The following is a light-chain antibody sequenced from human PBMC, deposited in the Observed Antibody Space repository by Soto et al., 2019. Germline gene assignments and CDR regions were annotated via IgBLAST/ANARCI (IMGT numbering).Light chain of an antibody. J-gene: IGKJ1*01. CDR3: QHYNSYSEA. Sequence: DIQITQSPSTLSGSVGDRVTITCRASQTISSWLAWYQQKPGKDPKLLIYKASTLKSGVPSMFSGSGSGTEFTLTISSLQPDDFATYYRQHYNSYSEAFGQGTKVDLK. CDR1: QTISSW. V-gene: IGKV1-5*03. CDR2: KAS.